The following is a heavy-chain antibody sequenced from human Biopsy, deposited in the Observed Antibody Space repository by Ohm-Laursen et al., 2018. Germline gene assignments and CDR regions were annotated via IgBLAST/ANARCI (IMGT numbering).Heavy chain of an antibody. CDR3: AKDRYNYTPIGGFSMDV. V-gene: IGHV3-33*06. Sequence: SLRLSCAASGFTFSSYGMHWVRQAPGKGLEWVAVIWYDGSREYYADSVEGRFTISRDNSRDSLYLQMSSLRAEDTAVYYCAKDRYNYTPIGGFSMDVWGQGTTVTVSS. CDR1: GFTFSSYG. J-gene: IGHJ6*02. CDR2: IWYDGSRE. D-gene: IGHD5-18*01.